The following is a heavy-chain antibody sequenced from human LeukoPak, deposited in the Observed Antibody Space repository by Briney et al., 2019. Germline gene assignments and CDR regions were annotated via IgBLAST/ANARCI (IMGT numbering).Heavy chain of an antibody. J-gene: IGHJ6*03. CDR3: ARGPAAATGSYYYYYMDV. CDR1: GGTFNSYT. D-gene: IGHD2-2*01. Sequence: SVKVSCKASGGTFNSYTINWVRQAPGQGLEWMGRIIPIFRTTNYAQKFQARVTITTDESTSTAYMELRSLISEDTAVYYSARGPAAATGSYYYYYMDVWGKGTTVTVSS. CDR2: IIPIFRTT. V-gene: IGHV1-69*05.